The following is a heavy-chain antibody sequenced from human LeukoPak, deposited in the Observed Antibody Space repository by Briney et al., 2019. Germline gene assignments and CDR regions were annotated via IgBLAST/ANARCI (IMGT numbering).Heavy chain of an antibody. CDR2: ISYDGSNK. CDR1: GFTFSSYG. J-gene: IGHJ4*02. CDR3: ARELPFDY. D-gene: IGHD2-15*01. Sequence: GGSLRLSCAASGFTFSSYGMHWVRQAPGKGLEWVAVISYDGSNKYYADSVKGRFTISRDNAKNTLYLQMNSLRAEDTAVYYCARELPFDYWGQGTLVTVSS. V-gene: IGHV3-30*03.